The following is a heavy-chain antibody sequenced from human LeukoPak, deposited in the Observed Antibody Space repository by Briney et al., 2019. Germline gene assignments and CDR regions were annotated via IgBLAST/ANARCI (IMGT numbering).Heavy chain of an antibody. CDR3: AKVPTSSGPQGWFDP. V-gene: IGHV3-23*01. J-gene: IGHJ5*02. CDR1: GFTFSSYA. CDR2: ISGSGGST. D-gene: IGHD1-26*01. Sequence: GGSLRLSCSASGFTFSSYAMSWVRQAPGKGLEWVSAISGSGGSTYYADSVKGRFTISRDNSKNTLYLQMNSLRAEDTAVYYCAKVPTSSGPQGWFDPWGQGTLVTVSS.